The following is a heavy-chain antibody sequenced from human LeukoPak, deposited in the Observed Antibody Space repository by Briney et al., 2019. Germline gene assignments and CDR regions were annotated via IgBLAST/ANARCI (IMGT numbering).Heavy chain of an antibody. CDR2: ISSSSSYI. Sequence: GGSLRLSCAASGFTFSSYSMNWVRQAPGKGLEWVSSISSSSSYIYYADSVKGRFTISRDNAKNSLYLQMNSLRAEDTAVYYCARDDHDYYGPDVWGQGTTATVSS. J-gene: IGHJ6*02. CDR1: GFTFSSYS. CDR3: ARDDHDYYGPDV. D-gene: IGHD3-10*01. V-gene: IGHV3-21*01.